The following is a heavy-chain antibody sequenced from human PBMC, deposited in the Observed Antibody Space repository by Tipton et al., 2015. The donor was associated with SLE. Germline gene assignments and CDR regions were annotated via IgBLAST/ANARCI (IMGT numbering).Heavy chain of an antibody. D-gene: IGHD7-27*01. CDR2: IYYSGGT. CDR3: ARGELGIRTFDY. V-gene: IGHV4-31*02. J-gene: IGHJ4*02. CDR1: GGSISSGGYY. Sequence: LRLSCTVSGGSISSGGYYWSWIRQHPGKGLEWIGYIYYSGGTYYNPSLKSRVTISVDTSKNQFSLKLSSVTAADTAVYYCARGELGIRTFDYWGQGTLVTVSS.